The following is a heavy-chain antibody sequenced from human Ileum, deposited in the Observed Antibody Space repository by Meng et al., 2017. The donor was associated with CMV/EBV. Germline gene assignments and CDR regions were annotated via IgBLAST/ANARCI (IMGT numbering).Heavy chain of an antibody. J-gene: IGHJ4*02. V-gene: IGHV1-69*05. CDR2: IIPIFGTA. CDR3: ARGGPTPTSPFDY. CDR1: EGTFSRYG. Sequence: CKASEGTFSRYGIAWVRQAPGQGLEWMGGIIPIFGTADYAQKFQGRVTITTDESTSTAYMDLSSLTYEDTALYFCARGGPTPTSPFDYWGQGTLVTVSS.